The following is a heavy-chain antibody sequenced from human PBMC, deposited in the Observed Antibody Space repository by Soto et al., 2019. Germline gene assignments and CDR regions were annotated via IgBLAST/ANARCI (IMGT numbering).Heavy chain of an antibody. J-gene: IGHJ6*02. CDR1: GGSISSGGYY. CDR3: ARDLRFRGFYGMDV. V-gene: IGHV4-31*03. CDR2: IYYSVST. Sequence: PSETLSLTCTVSGGSISSGGYYWSWIRQHPGKGLEWIGYIYYSVSTYYNPSLKSRVTISVDTSKNQFSLKLSSVTAADTAVYYCARDLRFRGFYGMDVWGQGTTVTVSS. D-gene: IGHD3-10*01.